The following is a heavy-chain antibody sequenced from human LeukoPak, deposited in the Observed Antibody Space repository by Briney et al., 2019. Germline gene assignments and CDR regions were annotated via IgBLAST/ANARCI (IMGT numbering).Heavy chain of an antibody. V-gene: IGHV3-66*01. J-gene: IGHJ3*02. CDR2: IYSGGST. Sequence: PGGSLRLSCAASGFTVSSNYMSWVRQAPGKGLEWVSVIYSGGSTYYADSVKGRFTISRDNSKNTLYLQMNSLRAEDTAVYYCARDREYSSSSWAFDIWGQGTMVTVSS. CDR3: ARDREYSSSSWAFDI. CDR1: GFTVSSNY. D-gene: IGHD6-6*01.